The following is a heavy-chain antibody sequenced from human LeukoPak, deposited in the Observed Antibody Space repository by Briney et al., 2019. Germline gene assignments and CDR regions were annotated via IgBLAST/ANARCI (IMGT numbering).Heavy chain of an antibody. Sequence: SETLSLTCTVSGGSISSYYWNWIRQPPGKGLEWIGYIYYSGSTYYNPSLKSRVTISVDTSKNQFSLKLSSVTAADTAVYYCAGRSAAGMGYYYYYYMDVWGKGTTVTVSS. CDR2: IYYSGST. CDR3: AGRSAAGMGYYYYYYMDV. D-gene: IGHD6-13*01. CDR1: GGSISSYY. V-gene: IGHV4-59*08. J-gene: IGHJ6*03.